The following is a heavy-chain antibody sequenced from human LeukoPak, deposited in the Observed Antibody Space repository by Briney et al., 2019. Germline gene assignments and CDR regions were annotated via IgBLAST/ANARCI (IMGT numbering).Heavy chain of an antibody. Sequence: PSETLSLTCTVSGGSISSSSYYWGWIRQPPGKGLEWIGSIYYSGSTYYNPSLKSRVTISVDTSKNQFSLKLSSVTAADTAVYYCARHPRGITFGGVIVSFDYWGQGTLVTVSS. CDR1: GGSISSSSYY. V-gene: IGHV4-39*01. J-gene: IGHJ4*02. CDR2: IYYSGST. CDR3: ARHPRGITFGGVIVSFDY. D-gene: IGHD3-16*02.